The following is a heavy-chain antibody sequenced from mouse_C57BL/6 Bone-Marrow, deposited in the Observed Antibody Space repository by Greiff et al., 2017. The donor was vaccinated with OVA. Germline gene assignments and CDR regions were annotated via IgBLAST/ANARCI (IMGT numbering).Heavy chain of an antibody. CDR3: ARFGYYGSYWYFDV. CDR2: IYPRSGNT. J-gene: IGHJ1*03. D-gene: IGHD1-1*01. CDR1: GYTFTSYG. Sequence: QVQLKESGAELARPGASVKLSCKASGYTFTSYGISWVKQRTGQGLEWIGEIYPRSGNTYYNEKFKGKATLTADKSSSTAYMELRSLTSEDSAVYFCARFGYYGSYWYFDVWGTGTTVTVSS. V-gene: IGHV1-81*01.